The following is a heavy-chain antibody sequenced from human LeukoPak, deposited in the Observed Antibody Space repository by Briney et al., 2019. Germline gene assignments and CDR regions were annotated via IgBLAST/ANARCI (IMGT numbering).Heavy chain of an antibody. CDR1: GYTFTGYY. D-gene: IGHD3-3*01. Sequence: ASVKVSCKASGYTFTGYYMHWVRQAPGQGLEWMGWINPNSGGTNYAQKFQGGVTMTRDTSISTAYMELSRLRSDDTAVYYCARKNNDWSGYYFGYFDYWGQGTLVTVSS. CDR2: INPNSGGT. V-gene: IGHV1-2*02. J-gene: IGHJ4*02. CDR3: ARKNNDWSGYYFGYFDY.